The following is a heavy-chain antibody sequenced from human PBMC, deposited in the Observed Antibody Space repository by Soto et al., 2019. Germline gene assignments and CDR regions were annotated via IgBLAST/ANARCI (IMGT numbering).Heavy chain of an antibody. CDR2: ISAYNGNT. Sequence: QVQLVQSGAEVKKPGASVKVSCKASGYTFTSYGISWVRQAPGQGLEWMGWISAYNGNTNYAQKLQGRVTLTTDTSTSTAYMELRSLRSDDTAVYYCARGFTIFVVVITSDYYYGMDVWGQGTTVTVSS. J-gene: IGHJ6*02. V-gene: IGHV1-18*01. CDR1: GYTFTSYG. CDR3: ARGFTIFVVVITSDYYYGMDV. D-gene: IGHD3-3*01.